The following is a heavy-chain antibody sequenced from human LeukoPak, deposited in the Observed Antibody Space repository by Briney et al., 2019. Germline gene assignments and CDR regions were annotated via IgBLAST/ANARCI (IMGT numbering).Heavy chain of an antibody. D-gene: IGHD2-2*01. CDR3: AREYCSSTSCENYFDY. CDR2: ISAYNGNT. CDR1: GYTFTSYD. Sequence: ASVKVSCKASGYTFTSYDINWVRQAPGQGLEWMGWISAYNGNTNYAQKLQGRVTMTTDTSTSTAYMELRSLRSDDTAVYYCAREYCSSTSCENYFDYWGQGTLVTVSS. J-gene: IGHJ4*02. V-gene: IGHV1-18*01.